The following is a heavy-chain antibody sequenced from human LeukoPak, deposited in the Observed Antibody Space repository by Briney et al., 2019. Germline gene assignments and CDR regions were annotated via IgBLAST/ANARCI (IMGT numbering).Heavy chain of an antibody. D-gene: IGHD5-12*01. J-gene: IGHJ3*02. CDR1: GYSFTSYW. CDR2: IYPGDSDT. V-gene: IGHV5-51*01. Sequence: PGESLKISCKGSGYSFTSYWIGWVRQMPGKGLEWMGIIYPGDSDTRYSPSFQGQVSISADKSISTAYLQRSSLKASDTAMYYCACSGYEKIRAFDIWGQGTMVTVSS. CDR3: ACSGYEKIRAFDI.